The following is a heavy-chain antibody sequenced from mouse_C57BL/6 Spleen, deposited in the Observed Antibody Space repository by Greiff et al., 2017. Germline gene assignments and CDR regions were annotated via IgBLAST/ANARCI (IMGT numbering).Heavy chain of an antibody. CDR2: IDRENGDN. Sequence: VQLKQSGAELVRPGASVKLSCTASGFNIKDDYMHWVKQRPEQGLEWIGWIDRENGDNEYASKFQGKATITADTSSNTAYLPLSSLTSEDTAVYYCTTWGDYGSTHYWGQGTTLTVSS. CDR1: GFNIKDDY. J-gene: IGHJ2*01. CDR3: TTWGDYGSTHY. D-gene: IGHD1-1*01. V-gene: IGHV14-4*01.